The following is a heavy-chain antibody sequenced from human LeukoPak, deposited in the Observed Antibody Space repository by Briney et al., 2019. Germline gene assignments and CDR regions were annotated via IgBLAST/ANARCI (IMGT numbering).Heavy chain of an antibody. CDR2: IYNSGIT. V-gene: IGHV4-4*09. CDR1: GGSISSYY. J-gene: IGHJ4*02. Sequence: SETLSLTCTVFGGSISSYYWSWIRKPPGKGLEWIGYIYNSGITNKNPSLKSRVTISGDMSKNQFSLKLSSVTAADTAVYYCARHGDVRYFDWLKDGFDYWGQGTLVTVSS. D-gene: IGHD3-9*01. CDR3: ARHGDVRYFDWLKDGFDY.